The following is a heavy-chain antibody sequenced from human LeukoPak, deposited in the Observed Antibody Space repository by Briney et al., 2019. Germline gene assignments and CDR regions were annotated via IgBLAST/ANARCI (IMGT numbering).Heavy chain of an antibody. CDR3: ARLAHDAFDI. CDR1: GFTFSTYR. Sequence: GGSLRLSCAASGFTFSTYRMNWVRQAPGKGREWVSYTSSSSSTIYYADSVKGRFTISRYNAKNSLYLQMNSLRAEDTGAYYCARLAHDAFDIWGQGTLVTVSS. CDR2: TSSSSSTI. J-gene: IGHJ3*02. V-gene: IGHV3-48*01. D-gene: IGHD2-15*01.